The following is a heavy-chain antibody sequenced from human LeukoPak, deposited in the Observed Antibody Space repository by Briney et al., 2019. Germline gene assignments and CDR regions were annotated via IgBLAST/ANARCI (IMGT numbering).Heavy chain of an antibody. Sequence: PSETLSLTCTVSGGSISSYYWSWIRQPPGKGLEWIGYIYYTGGETNYNPSLKSRLTISVDTSKNQFSLMMTSVTAADTAIYYCARQPAATAAFDIWAQGSMATVSS. CDR1: GGSISSYY. D-gene: IGHD5-18*01. CDR3: ARQPAATAAFDI. CDR2: IYYTGGET. V-gene: IGHV4-59*08. J-gene: IGHJ3*02.